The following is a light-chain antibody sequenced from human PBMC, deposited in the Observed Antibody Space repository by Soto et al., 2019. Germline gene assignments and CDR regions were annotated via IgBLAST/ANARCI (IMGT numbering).Light chain of an antibody. Sequence: QSALTQPASVSGSPGQSIAISCTGTSSDVGGYSYVSWYQQQPGKAPKLVISDVSNRPSGVSDRFSGSKSGNTASLTTSGLQTEDEADCYCASYTTSSTYVFGTGTKVTVL. J-gene: IGLJ1*01. V-gene: IGLV2-14*01. CDR2: DVS. CDR1: SSDVGGYSY. CDR3: ASYTTSSTYV.